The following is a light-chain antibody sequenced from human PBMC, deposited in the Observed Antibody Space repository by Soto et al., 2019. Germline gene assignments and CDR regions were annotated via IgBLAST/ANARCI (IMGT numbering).Light chain of an antibody. CDR1: RSNIGGNS. Sequence: QSVLPQPPSASGTPGQRVTISCSGTRSNIGGNSVNWYQQLPGKAPKPLIYSNNQRPSGVPDRFSASKSGTSASLAISGLQSEDEADYYWATWEDSRTGFVFGTGTKLTVL. J-gene: IGLJ1*01. V-gene: IGLV1-44*01. CDR2: SNN. CDR3: ATWEDSRTGFV.